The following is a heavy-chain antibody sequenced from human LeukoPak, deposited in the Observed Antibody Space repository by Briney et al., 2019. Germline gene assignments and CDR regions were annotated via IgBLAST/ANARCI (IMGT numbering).Heavy chain of an antibody. V-gene: IGHV3-48*03. CDR1: GFTFSSYE. J-gene: IGHJ4*02. D-gene: IGHD5-18*01. Sequence: GGSLRLSCAASGFTFSSYEMNWVRQAPGKGLEWVSYISISDSTIYYADSVRGRFTVSRDNAKNSLYLQMSSLRAEDTAVYYCAREDSYGSEGFDFWGQGTLVTVSS. CDR3: AREDSYGSEGFDF. CDR2: ISISDSTI.